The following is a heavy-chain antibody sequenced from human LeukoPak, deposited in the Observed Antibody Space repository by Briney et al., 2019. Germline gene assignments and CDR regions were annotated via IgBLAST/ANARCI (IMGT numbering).Heavy chain of an antibody. V-gene: IGHV4-59*01. D-gene: IGHD5-18*01. CDR3: ARGVQLWPYYFDH. CDR2: ISYSGNT. Sequence: SETLSLTCTVSGGSINNFYWSWIRQPPGKGLEWIGYISYSGNTNHNPSLKSRVTISVDTSKNQFSLRVSSVTAADTAVYYYARGVQLWPYYFDHWGQGTLVTVSS. CDR1: GGSINNFY. J-gene: IGHJ4*02.